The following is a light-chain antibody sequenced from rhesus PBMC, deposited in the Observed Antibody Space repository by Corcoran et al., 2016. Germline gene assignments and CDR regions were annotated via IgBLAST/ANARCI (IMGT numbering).Light chain of an antibody. CDR3: SSYAGSNTFV. J-gene: IGLJ6*01. CDR1: SSDIGNYNY. Sequence: QAALTQPRSVYGSPGQSVTISCTGTSSDIGNYNYVSWYQQHPGTAPKLMIYEVSKRPSGVSDRFSGSKSGNTASLTISGLQAEDEADYYCSSYAGSNTFVFGSGTKLTVL. V-gene: IGLV2-32*02. CDR2: EVS.